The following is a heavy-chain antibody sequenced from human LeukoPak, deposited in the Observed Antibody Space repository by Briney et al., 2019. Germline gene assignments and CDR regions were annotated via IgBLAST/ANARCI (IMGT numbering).Heavy chain of an antibody. Sequence: GASVKVSCKASGYTFTVYYMHWVRQAPGQGLEWMGWINPNSGGTNYAQKFQGWVTMTRDTSISTAYMELSRLRSDDTAVYYCARERRTYSGSHRPPNWFDPWGQGTLVTVSS. CDR1: GYTFTVYY. J-gene: IGHJ5*02. CDR2: INPNSGGT. D-gene: IGHD1-26*01. CDR3: ARERRTYSGSHRPPNWFDP. V-gene: IGHV1-2*04.